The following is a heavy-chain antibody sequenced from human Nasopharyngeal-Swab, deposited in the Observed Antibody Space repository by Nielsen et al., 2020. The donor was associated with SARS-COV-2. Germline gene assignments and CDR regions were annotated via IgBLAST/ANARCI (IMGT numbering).Heavy chain of an antibody. CDR2: ISGSGGST. CDR3: AKDWGRITIFGVPTYFDY. D-gene: IGHD3-3*01. CDR1: GFTFSSYA. V-gene: IGHV3-23*01. J-gene: IGHJ4*02. Sequence: GGSLRLSCAASGFTFSSYAMSWVRQAPGKGLEWVSAISGSGGSTYYADSVKGRFTISSDNSKNTLYLQMNSLRAEDTAVYYCAKDWGRITIFGVPTYFDYWGQGTLVTVSS.